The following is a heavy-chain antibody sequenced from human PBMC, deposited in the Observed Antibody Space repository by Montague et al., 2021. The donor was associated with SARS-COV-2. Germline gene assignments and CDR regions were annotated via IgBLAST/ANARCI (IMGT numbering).Heavy chain of an antibody. CDR2: ISYDGSNK. CDR1: GFTFSSYA. CDR3: ARDNYDYVWGSYRYIY. V-gene: IGHV3-30*04. Sequence: SLRLSCAASGFTFSSYAMHWVRQAPGKGLEWVAVISYDGSNKYYADSVKGRFTISRDNSKNTLYLQMNSLRAEDTAVYYCARDNYDYVWGSYRYIYWSQGTLVTVSS. D-gene: IGHD3-16*02. J-gene: IGHJ4*02.